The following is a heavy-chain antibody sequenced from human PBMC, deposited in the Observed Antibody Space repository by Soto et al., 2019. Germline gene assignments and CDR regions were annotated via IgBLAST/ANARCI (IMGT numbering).Heavy chain of an antibody. J-gene: IGHJ4*02. CDR1: GFTFSSYG. V-gene: IGHV3-30*03. CDR3: ARDPQQLVLSQYFDY. CDR2: ISYDGSNK. D-gene: IGHD6-6*01. Sequence: GGSLRLSCAASGFTFSSYGMHWVRQAPGKGLEWVAVISYDGSNKYYADSVKGRFTIPRDNSKNTLYLQMNSLRAEDTAVYYCARDPQQLVLSQYFDYWGQGTLVTVSS.